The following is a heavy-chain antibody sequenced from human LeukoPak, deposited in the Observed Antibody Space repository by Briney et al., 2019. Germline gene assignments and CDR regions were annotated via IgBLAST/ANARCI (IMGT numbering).Heavy chain of an antibody. J-gene: IGHJ4*02. Sequence: PGGSLRLSCAASGFTFSSYAMGWVRQAPGKGLEWVGRIKSKTDGGTTDYAAPVKGRFTISRDDSKNTLYLQMNSLKTEDTAVYYCTTLNVILWFGELSGDYWGQGTLVTVSS. CDR2: IKSKTDGGTT. V-gene: IGHV3-15*01. CDR1: GFTFSSYA. CDR3: TTLNVILWFGELSGDY. D-gene: IGHD3-10*01.